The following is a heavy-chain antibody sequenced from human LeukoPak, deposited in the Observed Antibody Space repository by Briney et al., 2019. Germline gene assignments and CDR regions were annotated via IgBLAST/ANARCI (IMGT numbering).Heavy chain of an antibody. Sequence: PSETLSLTCTVSGGSISSYYWSWIRQPAGKGLEWIGRIYTSGSTNYNPSLKSRVTMSVDTSKNQFSLKLSSVTAADTAVYYCASGAPRGAAGTLEWMGWGQGTLVTVSS. CDR2: IYTSGST. D-gene: IGHD6-13*01. CDR1: GGSISSYY. J-gene: IGHJ4*02. V-gene: IGHV4-4*07. CDR3: ASGAPRGAAGTLEWMG.